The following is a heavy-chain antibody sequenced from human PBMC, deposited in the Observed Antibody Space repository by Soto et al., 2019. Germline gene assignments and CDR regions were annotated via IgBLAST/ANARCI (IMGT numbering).Heavy chain of an antibody. D-gene: IGHD4-17*01. CDR2: NHHTRRT. CDR3: ARSEATVLDY. Sequence: PSETLSVTCAVYGGSIGSGDHYWSGLRQPPGKGPEWIGENHHTRRTHYNPYLKSRATISVHKSKNHFSLKLSSVTAADTAVYYCARSEATVLDYWGQGTLVTVSS. CDR1: GGSIGSGDHY. J-gene: IGHJ4*02. V-gene: IGHV4-4*02.